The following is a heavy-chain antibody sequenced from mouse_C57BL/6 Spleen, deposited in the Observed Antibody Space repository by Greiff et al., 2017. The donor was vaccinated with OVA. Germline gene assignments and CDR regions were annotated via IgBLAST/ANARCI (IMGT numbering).Heavy chain of an antibody. CDR2: IYPRSGNT. V-gene: IGHV1-81*01. CDR1: GYTFTSYG. CDR3: ARMGDYDDGGHYAMDY. D-gene: IGHD2-4*01. J-gene: IGHJ4*01. Sequence: QVQLQQSGAELARPGASVKLSCKASGYTFTSYGISWVKQRTGQGLEWIGEIYPRSGNTYYNEKFKGKATLTADKSSSTAYMELRSLTSEDSAVYCCARMGDYDDGGHYAMDYWGQGTSVTVSS.